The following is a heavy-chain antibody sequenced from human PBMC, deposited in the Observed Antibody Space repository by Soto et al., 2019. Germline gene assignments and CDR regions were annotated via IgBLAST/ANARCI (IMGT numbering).Heavy chain of an antibody. D-gene: IGHD4-4*01. J-gene: IGHJ6*02. V-gene: IGHV4-34*01. CDR1: GGSFSGYY. Sequence: SETLSLTCAVYGGSFSGYYWSWIRQPPGKGLEWIGEINHSGSTNYNPSLKSRVTISVDTSKNQFSLKLSSVTAADTAVYYCARARGATVTMHEGGYYYYGMDVWGQGTTVTVSS. CDR2: INHSGST. CDR3: ARARGATVTMHEGGYYYYGMDV.